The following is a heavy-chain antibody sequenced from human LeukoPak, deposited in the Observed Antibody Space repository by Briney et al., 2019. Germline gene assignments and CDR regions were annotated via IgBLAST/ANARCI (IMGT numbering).Heavy chain of an antibody. V-gene: IGHV4-39*01. CDR3: ARQSPFTVTTPY. Sequence: SETLSLTCTVSGGSFSSSTYYWGWIRQPPGKGLEWIGSIYYSGSTYYNPSLKGRVTISVDTSKNQFSLKLSSVTAADTAVYYCARQSPFTVTTPYWGQGTLVTVSS. CDR2: IYYSGST. D-gene: IGHD4-11*01. J-gene: IGHJ4*02. CDR1: GGSFSSSTYY.